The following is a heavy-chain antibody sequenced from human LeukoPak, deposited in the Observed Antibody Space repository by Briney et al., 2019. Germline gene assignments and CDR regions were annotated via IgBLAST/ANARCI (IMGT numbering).Heavy chain of an antibody. CDR2: IFSGTTT. Sequence: GGSLRLSCAASGFTVSGHYMCWVRQAPGKGLEWVSVIFSGTTTYYADSVKGRFTVSRDNSRNTLFLQMNNLRAEDTALYFCASAREYCGSAECYEYFQHWGQGTLVIVSS. CDR1: GFTVSGHY. D-gene: IGHD2-21*01. J-gene: IGHJ1*01. V-gene: IGHV3-53*01. CDR3: ASAREYCGSAECYEYFQH.